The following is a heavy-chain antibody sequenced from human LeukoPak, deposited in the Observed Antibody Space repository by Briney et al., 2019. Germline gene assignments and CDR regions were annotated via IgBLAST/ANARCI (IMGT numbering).Heavy chain of an antibody. J-gene: IGHJ4*02. CDR1: GFTFSSYS. CDR2: ISSSSYI. CDR3: ARRGSGYTEPIDY. V-gene: IGHV3-21*01. D-gene: IGHD5-12*01. Sequence: GGSLRLSCAASGFTFSSYSMNWVRQAPGKGLEWVSSISSSSYIYYADSVKGRFTISRDSAKNSLYLQMNSLRAEDTAVYYCARRGSGYTEPIDYWGQGTLVTVSS.